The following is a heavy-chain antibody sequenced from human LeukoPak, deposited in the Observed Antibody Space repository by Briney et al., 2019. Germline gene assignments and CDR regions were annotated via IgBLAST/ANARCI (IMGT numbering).Heavy chain of an antibody. J-gene: IGHJ4*02. CDR1: RYPLTELS. V-gene: IGHV1-24*01. D-gene: IGHD4-17*01. Sequence: GASVKVSCKVSRYPLTELSMHWVRQSPGKGLEWMGGFDPEDGKTVYARKFQGRVTMTEDTSTDTAYMELSSLRSEDMAVYYCARYSYGAFDYWGQGTLVTVSS. CDR2: FDPEDGKT. CDR3: ARYSYGAFDY.